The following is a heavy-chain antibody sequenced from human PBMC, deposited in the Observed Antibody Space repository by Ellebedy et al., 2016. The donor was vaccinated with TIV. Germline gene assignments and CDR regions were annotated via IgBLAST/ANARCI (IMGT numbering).Heavy chain of an antibody. CDR3: ARDPPTVTTGEPDY. V-gene: IGHV3-64*04. CDR1: GFTFSSFP. CDR2: ISSGGGTT. D-gene: IGHD4-17*01. Sequence: GESLKISCSASGFTFSSFPMHWVRQAPGKGLEYVSAISSGGGTTYHADSVKGRFTISRDNSKNTLYLQMNSLRAEDTAVYYCARDPPTVTTGEPDYWGQGTLVTVSS. J-gene: IGHJ4*02.